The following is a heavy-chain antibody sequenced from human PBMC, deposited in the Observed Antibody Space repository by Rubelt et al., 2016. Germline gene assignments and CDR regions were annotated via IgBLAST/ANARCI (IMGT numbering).Heavy chain of an antibody. D-gene: IGHD3-9*01. CDR3: VRHGDWFASFFS. CDR2: INNDGTTT. Sequence: HWVRQAPGKGLEWVSCINNDGTTTSYAASVKGRFTISRDNAKNTLYLQMNSLRAEDTAVYYCVRHGDWFASFFSWGQGTLVTVSS. V-gene: IGHV3-74*01. J-gene: IGHJ5*02.